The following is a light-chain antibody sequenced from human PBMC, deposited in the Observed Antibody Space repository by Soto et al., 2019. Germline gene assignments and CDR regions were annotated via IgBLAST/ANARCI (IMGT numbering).Light chain of an antibody. J-gene: IGKJ3*01. CDR3: QQLNTYSFT. V-gene: IGKV1-9*01. CDR1: QDISSF. CDR2: AAS. Sequence: DVQLTQSPSFLSASVGDRVTITCRASQDISSFLAWYQQKPGRAPKLLIYAASTLQSGVPSRFSGSGSGTEFTLTINCLQPEYFATYYCQQLNTYSFTFGPGTKVDIK.